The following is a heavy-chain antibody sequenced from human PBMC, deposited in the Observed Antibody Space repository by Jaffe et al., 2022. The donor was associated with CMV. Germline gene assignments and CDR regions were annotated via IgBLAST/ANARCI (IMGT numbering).Heavy chain of an antibody. J-gene: IGHJ4*02. D-gene: IGHD3-3*01. CDR1: GFTFSNAW. V-gene: IGHV3-15*01. CDR3: TTESHYDFWRINY. CDR2: IKSKTDGGTT. Sequence: EVQLVESGGGLVKPGGSLRLSCAASGFTFSNAWMSWVRQAPGKGLEWVGRIKSKTDGGTTDYAAPVKGRFTISRDDSKNTLYLQMNSLKTEDTAVYYCTTESHYDFWRINYWGQGTLVTVSS.